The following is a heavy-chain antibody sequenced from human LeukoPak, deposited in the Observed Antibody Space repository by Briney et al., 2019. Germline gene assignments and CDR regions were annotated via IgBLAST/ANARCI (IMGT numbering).Heavy chain of an antibody. J-gene: IGHJ5*02. CDR1: GVSVTRGAY. CDR2: VYYNGNT. V-gene: IGHV4-30-2*01. CDR3: ASHPDA. Sequence: PSETLSLTCTVSGVSVTRGAYWTWIRQPPGKGLEWIGHVYYNGNTDYNPSLKSRVAMSVDKSNNQFSLKLSSVTAADTAVYYCASHPDAWGQGTLVTVSS.